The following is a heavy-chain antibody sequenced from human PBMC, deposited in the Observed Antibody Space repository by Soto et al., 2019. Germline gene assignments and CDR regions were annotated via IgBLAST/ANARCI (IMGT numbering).Heavy chain of an antibody. CDR3: AAAGDFWSGYYCYGMDV. D-gene: IGHD3-3*01. CDR1: GFTFTSSA. Sequence: ASVKVSCKASGFTFTSSAMQWVRQARGQRLEGVGWIVVGSGNTNYEQKFQERVTITRDMSTSTAYMELSSLRSEDTAVYYCAAAGDFWSGYYCYGMDVWGQGTTVTVSS. J-gene: IGHJ6*02. CDR2: IVVGSGNT. V-gene: IGHV1-58*02.